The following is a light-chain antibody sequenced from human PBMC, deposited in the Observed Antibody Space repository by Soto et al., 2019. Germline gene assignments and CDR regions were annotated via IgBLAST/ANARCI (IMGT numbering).Light chain of an antibody. CDR3: SSYTSSSTDVV. Sequence: QSALTQPASVSGSPGQSITISCTGTSSDVGGYNYVSWYQQHPGKAPKLMIYEVSNRPSGVSNRFSGSKSGNTASLTISGLQAEDEADYYCSSYTSSSTDVVFDGGTKVTVL. CDR1: SSDVGGYNY. J-gene: IGLJ2*01. V-gene: IGLV2-14*01. CDR2: EVS.